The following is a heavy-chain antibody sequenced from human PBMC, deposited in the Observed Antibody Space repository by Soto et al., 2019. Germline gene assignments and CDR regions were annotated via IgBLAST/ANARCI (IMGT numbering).Heavy chain of an antibody. V-gene: IGHV3-23*01. D-gene: IGHD2-21*02. CDR3: AKDSRAFCGGDCSKDY. CDR1: GFVFSNYA. J-gene: IGHJ4*02. Sequence: GGSLRLSCATSGFVFSNYAMTWVRQGPGRGLEWVSTTSFSGGRTYYADSVKGRFTISRDNSNNTLFLQMSSLRAEDTAIYYCAKDSRAFCGGDCSKDYWGQGTLVTVSS. CDR2: TSFSGGRT.